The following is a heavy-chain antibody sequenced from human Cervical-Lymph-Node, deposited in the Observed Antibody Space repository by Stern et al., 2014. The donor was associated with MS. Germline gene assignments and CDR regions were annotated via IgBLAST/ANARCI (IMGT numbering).Heavy chain of an antibody. CDR2: VCAYNDNT. V-gene: IGHV1-18*01. J-gene: IGHJ3*02. D-gene: IGHD2-15*01. Sequence: VQLVESGAEVKKPGASVKVSCKASGYTFTSYGISWVRQAPGQGLEWMGGVCAYNDNTTYAQNLQVRVTMATDTSTSTAYMELRSRRSDDTAVYYCARGLLGSENAFDIWGQGTMVTVSS. CDR1: GYTFTSYG. CDR3: ARGLLGSENAFDI.